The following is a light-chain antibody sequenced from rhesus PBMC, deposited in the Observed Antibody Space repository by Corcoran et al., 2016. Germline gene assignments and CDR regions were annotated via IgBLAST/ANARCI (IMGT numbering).Light chain of an antibody. V-gene: IGKV1-18*01. CDR2: AAS. Sequence: DIQMTQSPSSLSASVGDKVTITCRASQGISSWLAWYQQQPGKAPKLRIYAASSLQSGVPSRFSGSGSGTDHTLTISSLQPEDVATYDCQQGYNTPFTFGTGTKLDIK. CDR3: QQGYNTPFT. CDR1: QGISSW. J-gene: IGKJ3*01.